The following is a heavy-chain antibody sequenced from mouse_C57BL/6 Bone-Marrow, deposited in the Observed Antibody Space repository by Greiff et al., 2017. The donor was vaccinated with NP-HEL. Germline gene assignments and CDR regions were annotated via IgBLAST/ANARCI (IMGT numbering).Heavy chain of an antibody. Sequence: QVQLQQSGAELARPGASVKLSCKASGYTFTSSGISWVKQRTGQGLEWIGEIYPRSGNTYYNETFKGKATLTADKASRTAYMELRSLTSEDSAVYFCARYGSSPYYYAMDYWGQGTSVTVSS. V-gene: IGHV1-81*01. J-gene: IGHJ4*01. CDR3: ARYGSSPYYYAMDY. D-gene: IGHD1-1*01. CDR2: IYPRSGNT. CDR1: GYTFTSSG.